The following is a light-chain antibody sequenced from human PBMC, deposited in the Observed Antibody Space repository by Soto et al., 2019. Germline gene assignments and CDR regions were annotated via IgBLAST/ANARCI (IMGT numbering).Light chain of an antibody. V-gene: IGKV1-5*01. J-gene: IGKJ1*01. CDR1: QNIRNL. Sequence: DIQLTQSPSTLSAAVVDSVTITCRASQNIRNLLAWYQQKPGKAPKPLIYDASTLKTGVPSRFSGSGSGSEFNFTITGLQPDDFAVYYCQQYGSSSWTFGQGTKVDIK. CDR2: DAS. CDR3: QQYGSSSWT.